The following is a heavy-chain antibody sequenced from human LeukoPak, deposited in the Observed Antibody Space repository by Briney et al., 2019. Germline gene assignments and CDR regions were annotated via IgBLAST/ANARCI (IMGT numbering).Heavy chain of an antibody. CDR3: ARDRAYYYGSGSYGY. CDR1: GYTFTSYG. Sequence: ASVKVSCKASGYTFTSYGISWVRQAPGQGLEWMGWINPNSGGTNYAQKFQGRVTMTRDTSISTAYMELSRLRSDDTAVYYCARDRAYYYGSGSYGYWGQGTLVTVSS. D-gene: IGHD3-10*01. CDR2: INPNSGGT. V-gene: IGHV1-2*02. J-gene: IGHJ4*02.